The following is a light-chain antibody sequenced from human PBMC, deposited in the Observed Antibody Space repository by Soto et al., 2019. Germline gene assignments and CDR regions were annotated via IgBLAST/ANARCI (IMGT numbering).Light chain of an antibody. CDR2: EGS. V-gene: IGLV2-23*01. Sequence: QSALTQPASVSGSPGQSITISCTGTSSDVGSYNLVSWYQQRPGKAPKLMIYEGSKRPSGVSNRFSGSKSGNTASLTISGLQAEDEADYYCCSYAGSSTPVVFGGGTQLTVL. CDR3: CSYAGSSTPVV. J-gene: IGLJ2*01. CDR1: SSDVGSYNL.